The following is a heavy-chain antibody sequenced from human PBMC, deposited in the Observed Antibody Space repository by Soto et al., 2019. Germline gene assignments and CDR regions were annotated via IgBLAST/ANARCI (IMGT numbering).Heavy chain of an antibody. CDR1: GFTVSSNY. V-gene: IGHV3-66*01. CDR3: AALLAAAVVDY. CDR2: IYNGGST. Sequence: EVQLVESGGGLVQPGGSLRLSCAASGFTVSSNYMSWVRQAPGKGLEWVSVIYNGGSTYYADSVKGRFTISRDNSKNTLYLQMNSLRAEDRAGYYCAALLAAAVVDYWGQGTLVTVSS. J-gene: IGHJ4*02. D-gene: IGHD6-13*01.